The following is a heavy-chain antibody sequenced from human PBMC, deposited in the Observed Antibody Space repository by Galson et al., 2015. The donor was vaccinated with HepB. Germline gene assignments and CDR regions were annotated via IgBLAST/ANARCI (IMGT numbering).Heavy chain of an antibody. CDR3: AREDGYMGMDH. V-gene: IGHV1-69*13. D-gene: IGHD1-1*01. CDR2: IIPMFGTV. J-gene: IGHJ4*02. CDR1: GGTFDTYG. Sequence: SVKVSCKASGGTFDTYGIGWVRQAPGQGLEWMGDIIPMFGTVNYAEKFQGRVTITADESTSTSYIELGSLRSEDTAVYFCAREDGYMGMDHWGQGTLVIVSS.